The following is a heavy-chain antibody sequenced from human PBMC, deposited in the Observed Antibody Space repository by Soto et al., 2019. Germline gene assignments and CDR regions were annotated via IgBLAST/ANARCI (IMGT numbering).Heavy chain of an antibody. CDR1: GYTFTGYY. D-gene: IGHD6-19*01. J-gene: IGHJ3*02. CDR3: ARQLSAVAGDDAFDI. Sequence: VASVEVSCKASGYTFTGYYMRWVRQAPGQGLEWMGRINPNSGGTNYAQKFQGWVTMTRDTSISTAYMELSRLRSDDTAMYYCARQLSAVAGDDAFDIWGQGTMVTVSS. V-gene: IGHV1-2*04. CDR2: INPNSGGT.